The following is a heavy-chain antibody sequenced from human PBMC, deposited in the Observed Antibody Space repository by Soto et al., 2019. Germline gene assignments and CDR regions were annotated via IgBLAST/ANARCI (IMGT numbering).Heavy chain of an antibody. V-gene: IGHV1-3*01. D-gene: IGHD5-18*01. CDR1: GYTFTSYA. Sequence: ASVKVSCKASGYTFTSYAMHWVRQAPGQRLEWMGWINAGNGNTNYAQKLQGRVTMTTDTSTSTAYMELRSLRSDDTAVYYCARDRHTAMVTYYYGMDVWGQGTTVTVSS. J-gene: IGHJ6*02. CDR3: ARDRHTAMVTYYYGMDV. CDR2: INAGNGNT.